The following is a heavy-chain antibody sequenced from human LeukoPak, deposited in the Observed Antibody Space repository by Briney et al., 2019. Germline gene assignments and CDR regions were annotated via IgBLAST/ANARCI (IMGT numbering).Heavy chain of an antibody. D-gene: IGHD3-22*01. J-gene: IGHJ3*02. CDR1: GGPIRSSY. CDR2: IHYTGNT. CDR3: ARGYYDTSGYSNTFDI. Sequence: SETLSLTCTVSGGPIRSSYWSWIRQPPGKRLEWIGYIHYTGNTNYNPSLKSRVTISVDTSKNQFSLNLNSVTAADTAVYYCARGYYDTSGYSNTFDIWGQGTMVTVSS. V-gene: IGHV4-59*01.